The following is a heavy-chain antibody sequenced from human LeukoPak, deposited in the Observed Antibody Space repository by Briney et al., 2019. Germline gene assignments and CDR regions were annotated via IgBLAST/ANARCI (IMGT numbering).Heavy chain of an antibody. CDR3: ARGNNGYDV. J-gene: IGHJ4*02. Sequence: PSETLSLTCTVSGYSVINGYYWGWIRQPPGKGLEWVASVYHSGSTNYSPSLKGRVTISLDTSKNQLSLKLTSVTAADTAAHYCARGNNGYDVWGQGNLVTVSS. D-gene: IGHD5-12*01. CDR1: GYSVINGYY. CDR2: VYHSGST. V-gene: IGHV4-38-2*02.